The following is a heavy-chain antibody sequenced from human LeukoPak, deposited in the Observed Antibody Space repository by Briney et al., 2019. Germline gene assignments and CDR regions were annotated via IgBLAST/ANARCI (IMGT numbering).Heavy chain of an antibody. Sequence: SETLSLTCTVSGGFISSYSWSWIRQDAGKGLEWIGRIYTSGSTNYNPSLKSRVTMSVDTSKNQFSLNLSSVTAADTAVYYCARGVASTGIGWFGPWGQGTLVTVSS. CDR2: IYTSGST. CDR3: ARGVASTGIGWFGP. D-gene: IGHD6-13*01. V-gene: IGHV4-4*07. CDR1: GGFISSYS. J-gene: IGHJ5*02.